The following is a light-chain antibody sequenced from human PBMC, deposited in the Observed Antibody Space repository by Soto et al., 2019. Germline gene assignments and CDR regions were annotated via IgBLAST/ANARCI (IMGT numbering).Light chain of an antibody. CDR3: QQYNYFWA. J-gene: IGKJ1*01. Sequence: DIQMSQSPSTLSASVGDRVTITCRASQSISSWLAWYQQKPGKAPKLLIYDASNLESGVPSRFSGGGSGTEISLTSSSLQPDDFATYYCQQYNYFWAFGQGTKVDIK. CDR1: QSISSW. CDR2: DAS. V-gene: IGKV1-5*01.